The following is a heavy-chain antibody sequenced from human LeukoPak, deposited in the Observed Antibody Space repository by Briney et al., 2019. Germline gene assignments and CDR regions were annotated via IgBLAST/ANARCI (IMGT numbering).Heavy chain of an antibody. Sequence: GGSLRLSCAASGFTFSSYGMSWVRQAPGKGLEWVSAISGSGGSTYYADSVKGRFTISRDNSKNTLYLQMNSLKASDTAMYYCARHPGGDFWSGFRYYYYYMDVWGKGTTVTVSS. CDR2: ISGSGGST. J-gene: IGHJ6*03. CDR1: GFTFSSYG. CDR3: ARHPGGDFWSGFRYYYYYMDV. D-gene: IGHD3-3*01. V-gene: IGHV3-23*01.